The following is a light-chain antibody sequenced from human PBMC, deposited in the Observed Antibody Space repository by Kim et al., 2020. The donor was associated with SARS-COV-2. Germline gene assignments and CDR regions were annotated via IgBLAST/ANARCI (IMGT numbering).Light chain of an antibody. J-gene: IGKJ1*01. CDR1: QSISSW. CDR2: DAS. Sequence: GDRVTITCRASQSISSWLAWYQQKSGKAPKLLIYDASSLESGVPSRFSGSGSGTEFTLTISSLQPDDFATYYCQQYNSYSATFGQGTKV. V-gene: IGKV1-5*01. CDR3: QQYNSYSAT.